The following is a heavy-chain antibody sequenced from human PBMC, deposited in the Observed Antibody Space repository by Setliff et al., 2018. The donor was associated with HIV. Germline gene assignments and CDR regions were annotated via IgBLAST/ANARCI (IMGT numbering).Heavy chain of an antibody. J-gene: IGHJ2*01. CDR3: AKDGLFYYGSGNFYYWYFDF. CDR1: GFTFSSYW. D-gene: IGHD3-10*01. CDR2: INYDDNYE. V-gene: IGHV3-30*02. Sequence: LRLSCAASGFTFSSYWMSWVRQAPGKGLAWVTFINYDDNYEYYADSVKGRFTISRDFSNNTLYLQMNGLRAEDTALYYCAKDGLFYYGSGNFYYWYFDFWGRGSLVTVSS.